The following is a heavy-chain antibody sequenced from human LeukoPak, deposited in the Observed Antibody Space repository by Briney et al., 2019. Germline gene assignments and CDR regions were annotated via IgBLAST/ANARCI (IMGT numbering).Heavy chain of an antibody. CDR2: ISYDGSNK. CDR3: ARGEDIVVVPAAFYGMDV. CDR1: GFTFSSYA. D-gene: IGHD2-2*01. V-gene: IGHV3-30-3*01. J-gene: IGHJ6*02. Sequence: QPGGTLRLSCAAPGFTFSSYAMHRVRKAPGKGLERVPVISYDGSNKYYADSVKGRFTISRDNSKNTLYLQMNSLRAEDTAVYYCARGEDIVVVPAAFYGMDVWGQGTTVTVSS.